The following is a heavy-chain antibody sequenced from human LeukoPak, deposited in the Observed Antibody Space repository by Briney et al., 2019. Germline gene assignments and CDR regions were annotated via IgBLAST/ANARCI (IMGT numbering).Heavy chain of an antibody. CDR2: IYSGGST. CDR3: ARDHYGLTSYPNP. J-gene: IGHJ5*02. V-gene: IGHV3-66*01. CDR1: EFSVGSNY. D-gene: IGHD3-10*01. Sequence: GGSLRLSCAASEFSVGSNYMTWVRQAPGKGLEWVSLIYSGGSTYYADSVKGRFTISRDNSKNMLYLQMNSLRAEDTAVYYCARDHYGLTSYPNPWGQGTLVTVSS.